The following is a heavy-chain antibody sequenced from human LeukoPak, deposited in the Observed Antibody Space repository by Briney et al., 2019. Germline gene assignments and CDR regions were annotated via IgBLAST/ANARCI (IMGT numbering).Heavy chain of an antibody. D-gene: IGHD2-2*01. Sequence: SETLSLTCAASGGSISSSNWWRWVRHPRGKGLEWIVEIYHSGNTYYNPSLKSRVTISVDKSKNQFSLKLSSVTAADTAVYYCARDDHIVAVPAAMNSGGYYYYYGMDVWGKGTTVTVSS. V-gene: IGHV4-4*02. CDR2: IYHSGNT. CDR1: GGSISSSNW. CDR3: ARDDHIVAVPAAMNSGGYYYYYGMDV. J-gene: IGHJ6*04.